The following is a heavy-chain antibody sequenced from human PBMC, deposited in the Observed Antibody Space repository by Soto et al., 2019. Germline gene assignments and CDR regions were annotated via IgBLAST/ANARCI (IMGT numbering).Heavy chain of an antibody. CDR1: GFTFNNYY. CDR2: INQDGSAK. D-gene: IGHD2-15*01. J-gene: IGHJ4*01. V-gene: IGHV3-7*05. Sequence: EVQLVESGGGLVQPGGSLRLSCAASGFTFNNYYMVWVRQAPGRGLEWVANINQDGSAKYYVDSVKGRFTISRDNAKSSLYLQINSLRAEETATYYCGIGFGGTHWGHGSLVTVSS. CDR3: GIGFGGTH.